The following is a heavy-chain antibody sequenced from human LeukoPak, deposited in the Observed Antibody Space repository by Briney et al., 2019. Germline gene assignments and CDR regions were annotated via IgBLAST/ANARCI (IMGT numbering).Heavy chain of an antibody. CDR1: GFTFSTYA. CDR2: ITGGGGGT. CDR3: AKNQGDYDFWSGYLLGGPFDY. D-gene: IGHD3-3*01. Sequence: GGSLRLSCVASGFTFSTYAMTWVRQAPGKGLEWVSGITGGGGGTFYTDSVKGRFTISRDNSKNTVYLQMNSLRAEDTAVYYCAKNQGDYDFWSGYLLGGPFDYWGQGTLVTVSS. J-gene: IGHJ4*02. V-gene: IGHV3-23*01.